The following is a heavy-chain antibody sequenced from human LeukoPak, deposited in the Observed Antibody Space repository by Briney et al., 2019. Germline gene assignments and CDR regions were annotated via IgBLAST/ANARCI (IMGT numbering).Heavy chain of an antibody. V-gene: IGHV3-23*01. CDR3: AKDQGMRSTSNFDP. D-gene: IGHD2-2*01. J-gene: IGHJ5*02. Sequence: GGSLRLSCAASGFTFSSYAMSWVRQAPGKGLEWVSAISGSGGSKYYADSVKGGFTISRDNPKNKLYLQMNSLRAEDTAVYYCAKDQGMRSTSNFDPWGQGTLVTVSS. CDR2: ISGSGGSK. CDR1: GFTFSSYA.